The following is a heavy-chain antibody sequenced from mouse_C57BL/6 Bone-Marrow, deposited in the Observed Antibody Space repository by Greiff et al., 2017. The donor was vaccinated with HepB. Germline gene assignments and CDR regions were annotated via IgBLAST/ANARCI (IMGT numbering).Heavy chain of an antibody. Sequence: EVMLVESGGGLVKPGGSLKLSCAASGFTLSDYGMHWVRQAPEKGLEWVAYISSGSSTIYYADTVKGRFTISRDNAKNTLFLQMTSLRSEDTAMYYCARRTVVPFAYWGQGTLVTVSA. V-gene: IGHV5-17*01. CDR1: GFTLSDYG. J-gene: IGHJ3*01. CDR3: ARRTVVPFAY. CDR2: ISSGSSTI. D-gene: IGHD1-1*01.